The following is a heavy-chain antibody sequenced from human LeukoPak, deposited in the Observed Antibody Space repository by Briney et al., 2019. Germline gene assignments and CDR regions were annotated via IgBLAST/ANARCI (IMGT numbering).Heavy chain of an antibody. CDR3: AKSTYYYDSSGYSLDY. J-gene: IGHJ4*02. CDR1: GFTFSDFY. Sequence: GGSLRLSCAASGFTFSDFYMSWIRQAPGKGLEWVSYISSSGSTIYYADSVKGRFTISRDNAKNSLYLQMNSLRAEDTAVYYCAKSTYYYDSSGYSLDYWGQGTLVTVSS. CDR2: ISSSGSTI. V-gene: IGHV3-11*01. D-gene: IGHD3-22*01.